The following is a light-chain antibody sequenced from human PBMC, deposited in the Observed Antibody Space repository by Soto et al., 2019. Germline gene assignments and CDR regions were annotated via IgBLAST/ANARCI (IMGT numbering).Light chain of an antibody. CDR2: DAS. CDR1: QSVSSSY. CDR3: QQYGSSLFWT. Sequence: EIVLTQSPGTLSLSPGERATLSCRASQSVSSSYLAWYQQKPRQAPRLLIYDASSRATGIPDRFSGSGSGTDFTLTIIRLEPEDVAVYYCQQYGSSLFWTFGQGTKVEIK. J-gene: IGKJ1*01. V-gene: IGKV3-20*01.